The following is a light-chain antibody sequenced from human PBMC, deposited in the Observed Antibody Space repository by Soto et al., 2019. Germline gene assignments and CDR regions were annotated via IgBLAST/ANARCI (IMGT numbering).Light chain of an antibody. CDR2: DAS. Sequence: DIQMTQTPSTLSASVGDRVTITCRTSQSLTNWLAWYQQKPGKAPKLLIYDASSLASGVPSRFSGSGSGTELTPTNTSPQPDDFATYFYQQYISYSRVGQGTKVDIK. J-gene: IGKJ1*01. V-gene: IGKV1-5*01. CDR3: QQYISYSR. CDR1: QSLTNW.